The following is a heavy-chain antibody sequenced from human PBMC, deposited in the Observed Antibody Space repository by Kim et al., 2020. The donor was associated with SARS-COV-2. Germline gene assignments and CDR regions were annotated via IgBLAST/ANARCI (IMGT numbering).Heavy chain of an antibody. CDR3: ARLGGYSYGPPGGYY. CDR1: GGSISSSSYY. Sequence: SETLSLTCTVSGGSISSSSYYWGWIRQPPGKGLEWIGSIYYSGSTYYNPSLKSRVTISVDTSKNQFSLKLSSVTAADTAVYYCARLGGYSYGPPGGYYWGQGTLVTVSS. V-gene: IGHV4-39*01. D-gene: IGHD5-18*01. J-gene: IGHJ4*02. CDR2: IYYSGST.